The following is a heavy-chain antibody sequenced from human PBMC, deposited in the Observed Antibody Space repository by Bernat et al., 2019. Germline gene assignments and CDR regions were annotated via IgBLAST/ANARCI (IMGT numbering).Heavy chain of an antibody. V-gene: IGHV3-53*02. CDR2: IYSGGST. D-gene: IGHD3-22*01. J-gene: IGHJ2*01. Sequence: EVQLVETGGGLIQPGGSLRLSCAASGLTVSSNYMSWVRQAPGKGLEWVSVIYSGGSTYYADSVKGRFTISRDNSKNTLYLQMNSLRAEDTAVYYCARDRPHYYDSSGYNWYFDLWGRGTLVTVSS. CDR1: GLTVSSNY. CDR3: ARDRPHYYDSSGYNWYFDL.